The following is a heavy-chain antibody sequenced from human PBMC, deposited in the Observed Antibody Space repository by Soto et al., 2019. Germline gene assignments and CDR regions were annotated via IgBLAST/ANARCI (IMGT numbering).Heavy chain of an antibody. V-gene: IGHV3-23*01. CDR3: AKDQIHYGGNPDNWFDP. CDR2: ISGSGGST. J-gene: IGHJ5*02. D-gene: IGHD4-17*01. Sequence: GGSLRLSCAASGFTFSSYAMSWVRQAPGKGLEWVSAISGSGGSTYYADSVKGRFTISRDNSKNTLYLQMNSLRAEDTAVYYCAKDQIHYGGNPDNWFDPWGQGTLVTVSS. CDR1: GFTFSSYA.